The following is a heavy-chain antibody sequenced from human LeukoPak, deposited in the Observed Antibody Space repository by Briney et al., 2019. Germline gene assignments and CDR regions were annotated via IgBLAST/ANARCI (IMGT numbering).Heavy chain of an antibody. Sequence: GGSLRLSCAASGFTFSSYAMHWVRQAPGKGLEWVAVISYDGSNKYYADSVKGRFTISRDNSKNTLYLQMNSVRAEDTAVYYCARGEGYYDSSGPLKYWGQGTLVTVSS. CDR3: ARGEGYYDSSGPLKY. D-gene: IGHD3-22*01. CDR2: ISYDGSNK. V-gene: IGHV3-30-3*01. J-gene: IGHJ4*02. CDR1: GFTFSSYA.